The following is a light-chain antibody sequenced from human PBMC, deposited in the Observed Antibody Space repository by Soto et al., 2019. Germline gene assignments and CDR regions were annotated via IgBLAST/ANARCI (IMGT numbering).Light chain of an antibody. Sequence: QSVLTQPASVSGSPGQSITISCTGTSSDVGGYNYVSWYQQHPGKAHKLMIYDVSNRPSGVSNRFSGSKSGNTASLTISGLQAEDEADYYCNSYTSSSTLYVFGTGTKVTVL. J-gene: IGLJ1*01. CDR1: SSDVGGYNY. CDR3: NSYTSSSTLYV. CDR2: DVS. V-gene: IGLV2-14*01.